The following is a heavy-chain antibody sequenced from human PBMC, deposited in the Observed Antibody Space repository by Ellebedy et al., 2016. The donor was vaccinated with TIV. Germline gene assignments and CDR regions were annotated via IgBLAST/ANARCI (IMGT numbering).Heavy chain of an antibody. D-gene: IGHD6-13*01. CDR3: AKLSAIATAGPNYYHSMDV. CDR1: GGSISSSSYY. Sequence: GSLRLSCTVSGGSISSSSYYWGWIRQPPGKGLEWIGSIYYSGSTYYNPSLESRITISVDTSKNQFSLTLSSVTAADTAVYYCAKLSAIATAGPNYYHSMDVWGQGTTVTVSS. J-gene: IGHJ6*02. V-gene: IGHV4-39*07. CDR2: IYYSGST.